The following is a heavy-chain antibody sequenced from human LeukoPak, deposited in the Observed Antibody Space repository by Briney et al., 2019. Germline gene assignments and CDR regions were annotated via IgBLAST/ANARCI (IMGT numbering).Heavy chain of an antibody. CDR2: ISSSSSYI. CDR3: ARDQLPCVTVADSTGFDY. V-gene: IGHV3-21*01. CDR1: GFTFSSYS. J-gene: IGHJ4*02. D-gene: IGHD6-19*01. Sequence: GGSLRLSCAASGFTFSSYSMNWVRQAPGKGLEWVSSISSSSSYIYYADSVKGRFTISRDNAKNSLYLQMNSLRAEDTAVYYCARDQLPCVTVADSTGFDYWGQGTLVTVSS.